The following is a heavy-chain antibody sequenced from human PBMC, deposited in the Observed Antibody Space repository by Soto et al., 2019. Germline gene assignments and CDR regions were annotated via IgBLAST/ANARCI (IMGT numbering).Heavy chain of an antibody. CDR3: ARENPTRGGGAFDI. CDR2: ISSSSNTI. J-gene: IGHJ3*02. Sequence: EVQLVESGGGLVQPGGSLRLSCAASGFTFSSYSMNWVRQAPGKGLEWVSYISSSSNTIYYADSVKGRFTISRDNAKNSLYLQMNSLRAEDTAVYHCARENPTRGGGAFDIWGQGTMVTVS. CDR1: GFTFSSYS. V-gene: IGHV3-48*01. D-gene: IGHD3-16*01.